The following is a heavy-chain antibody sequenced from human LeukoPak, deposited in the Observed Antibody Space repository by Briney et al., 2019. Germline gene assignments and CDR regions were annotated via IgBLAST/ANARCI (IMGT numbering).Heavy chain of an antibody. CDR1: GYSFTSYW. CDR3: ARHSYYYDSSGYYYPAAFDI. D-gene: IGHD3-22*01. Sequence: GESLKISCKGSGYSFTSYWIGWVRQMPGKGLEWMGIIYPGDSDTRYSPSFQGQVTISADKSISTAYLQWGSLKASDTAMYYCARHSYYYDSSGYYYPAAFDIWGQGTMVTVSS. CDR2: IYPGDSDT. V-gene: IGHV5-51*01. J-gene: IGHJ3*02.